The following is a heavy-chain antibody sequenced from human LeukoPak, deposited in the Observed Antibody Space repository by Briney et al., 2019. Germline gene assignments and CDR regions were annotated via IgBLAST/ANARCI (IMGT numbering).Heavy chain of an antibody. D-gene: IGHD3-10*01. CDR2: IRAYKGYR. V-gene: IGHV1-18*01. CDR3: VREVTMVRGVITSSHYNCMDV. Sequence: SEKVSCKASGYRFTSYCNSWVGQAPGQGLEWVGGIRAYKGYRNYAKNFQRTVTMTTDASTSTAYMELRSLRSDDTAVYYCVREVTMVRGVITSSHYNCMDVWGQGTAVTVSS. CDR1: GYRFTSYC. J-gene: IGHJ6*02.